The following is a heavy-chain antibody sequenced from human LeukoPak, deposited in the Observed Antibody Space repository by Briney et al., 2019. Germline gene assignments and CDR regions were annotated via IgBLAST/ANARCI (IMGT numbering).Heavy chain of an antibody. CDR1: GFTFNSYS. CDR3: ARGSGYSH. J-gene: IGHJ4*02. CDR2: ISGSNSYI. Sequence: PGGSLRLSCAASGFTFNSYSMNWVRQAPGKGLEWVSSISGSNSYIYYADSMKRRFTISRDNAKNSLYLQMNSLRAEDTAVYYCARGSGYSHWGQGTLVTVSS. V-gene: IGHV3-21*01. D-gene: IGHD3-3*01.